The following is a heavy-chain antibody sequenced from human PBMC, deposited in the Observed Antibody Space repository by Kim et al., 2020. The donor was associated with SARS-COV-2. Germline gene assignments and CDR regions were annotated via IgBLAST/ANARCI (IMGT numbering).Heavy chain of an antibody. J-gene: IGHJ4*02. CDR1: GYTFTGYY. D-gene: IGHD4-4*01. Sequence: ASVKVSCKASGYTFTGYYMHWVRQAPGQGLEWMGWINPNSGGTNYAQKFQGRVTMTRDTSISTAYMELSRLRSDDTAVYYCARSGPYSNYARKMSLDFDYWGQGTLVTVSS. CDR2: INPNSGGT. CDR3: ARSGPYSNYARKMSLDFDY. V-gene: IGHV1-2*02.